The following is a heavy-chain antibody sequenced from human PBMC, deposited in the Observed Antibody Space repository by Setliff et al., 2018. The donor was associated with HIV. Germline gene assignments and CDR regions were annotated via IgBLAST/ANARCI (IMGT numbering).Heavy chain of an antibody. Sequence: SETLSLTCIVSNNSNTNGYYWAWIRKHPGQGLEWVVSINHGGRTYSSPSLESRVAISVDTSKNQFSLHVQSVTAADTAIYFCARLGDFSYNSYHLYAFDFCVHGSRVTV. CDR1: NNSNTNGYY. V-gene: IGHV4-38-2*02. J-gene: IGHJ4*01. D-gene: IGHD3-16*01. CDR3: ARLGDFSYNSYHLYAFDF. CDR2: INHGGRT.